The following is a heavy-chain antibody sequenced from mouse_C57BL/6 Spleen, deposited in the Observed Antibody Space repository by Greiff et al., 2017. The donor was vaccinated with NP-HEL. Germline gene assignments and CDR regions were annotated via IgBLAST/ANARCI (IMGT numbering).Heavy chain of an antibody. V-gene: IGHV1-82*01. CDR1: GYAFSSSW. D-gene: IGHD1-1*01. Sequence: QVQLQQSGPELVKPGASVKISCKASGYAFSSSWMNWVKQRPGKGLEWIGRIYPGDGDTNYNGKFKGKATLTADKSSSTAYMQLSSLTSEDSAVYFCARGYYGSSYYYYAMDYWGQGTSVTVSS. J-gene: IGHJ4*01. CDR3: ARGYYGSSYYYYAMDY. CDR2: IYPGDGDT.